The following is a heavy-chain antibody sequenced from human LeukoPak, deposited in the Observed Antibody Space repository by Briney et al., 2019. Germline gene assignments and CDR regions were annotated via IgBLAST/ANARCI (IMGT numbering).Heavy chain of an antibody. J-gene: IGHJ4*02. CDR3: ARTRYCSGGSCYFFDY. V-gene: IGHV3-7*01. CDR1: GFTFSSYW. D-gene: IGHD2-15*01. Sequence: GGSLRLSCAASGFTFSSYWMSWVRQAPGKGLEWVANIKQDGSEKYYVDSVKGRFTISRDNAKNSLYLQMNSLRAEDTAVYYCARTRYCSGGSCYFFDYWGQGNLVTVSS. CDR2: IKQDGSEK.